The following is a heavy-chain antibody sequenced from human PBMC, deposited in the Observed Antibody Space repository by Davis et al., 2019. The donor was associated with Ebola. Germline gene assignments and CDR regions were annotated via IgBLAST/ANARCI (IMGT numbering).Heavy chain of an antibody. CDR2: IYWDDDK. CDR3: AHSCSGGSCYSGSGYYYGMDV. V-gene: IGHV2-5*02. Sequence: SGPTLVKPTQTLTLTCTFSGFSLSTSGVGVGWIRQPPGKALEWLALIYWDDDKRYSPSLKSRLTITKDTSKNQVILTMTNMDPVDTATYYCAHSCSGGSCYSGSGYYYGMDVWGKGTTVTVSS. D-gene: IGHD2-15*01. J-gene: IGHJ6*04. CDR1: GFSLSTSGVG.